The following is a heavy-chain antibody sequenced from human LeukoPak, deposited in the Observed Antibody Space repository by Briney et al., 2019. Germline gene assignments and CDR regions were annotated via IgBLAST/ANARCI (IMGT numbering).Heavy chain of an antibody. D-gene: IGHD4-11*01. CDR3: ARRGTDYCTPSSCHPNWFAP. V-gene: IGHV3-11*03. CDR2: IDGSSSRT. J-gene: IGHJ5*02. CDR1: GFIFSDYY. Sequence: SGGSLRLSCAASGFIFSDYYMSWMRQAPGKGLEWLSYIDGSSSRTNYADSVKGRFTISRDNVKNSLYLQMNSLRAEDTAVYFCARRGTDYCTPSSCHPNWFAPWGQGTQVTVSS.